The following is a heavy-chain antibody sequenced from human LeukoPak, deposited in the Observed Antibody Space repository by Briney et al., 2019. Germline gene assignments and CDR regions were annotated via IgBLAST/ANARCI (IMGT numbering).Heavy chain of an antibody. D-gene: IGHD2-15*01. V-gene: IGHV3-23*01. CDR1: GFTFSSYA. CDR3: AKAVGRYCSGGSCYMDW. J-gene: IGHJ4*02. Sequence: GGSLRLSSAASGFTFSSYAMSWVRQAPGKGLEWVSAISGSGGSTYYADSVKGRFTISRDNSKNRLYLQMNSLRAEDTAVYYCAKAVGRYCSGGSCYMDWWGQGTLVTVSS. CDR2: ISGSGGST.